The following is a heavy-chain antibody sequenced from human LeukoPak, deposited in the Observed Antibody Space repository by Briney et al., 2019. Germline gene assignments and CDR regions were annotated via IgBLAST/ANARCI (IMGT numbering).Heavy chain of an antibody. CDR2: ISGSGGST. V-gene: IGHV3-23*01. Sequence: GGSLRLSCAASGFAFSTYAMSWVRQAPGKGLEWVSAISGSGGSTYYADSVKGRFTISRDNAKNSLYLQMNSLRAEDTAVYYCARDSGSIVGATGAFDIWGQGTMVTVSS. CDR1: GFAFSTYA. J-gene: IGHJ3*02. D-gene: IGHD1-26*01. CDR3: ARDSGSIVGATGAFDI.